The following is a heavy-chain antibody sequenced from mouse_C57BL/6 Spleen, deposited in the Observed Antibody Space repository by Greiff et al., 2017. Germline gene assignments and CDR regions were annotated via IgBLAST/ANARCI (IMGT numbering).Heavy chain of an antibody. V-gene: IGHV5-6*01. D-gene: IGHD2-2*01. CDR3: ARLGGYDGGDYFDY. CDR1: GFTFSSYG. CDR2: ISSGGSYT. Sequence: EVQVVESGGDLVKPGGSLKLSCAASGFTFSSYGMSWVRQTPDKRLEWVATISSGGSYTYYPDSVKGRFTISRNNAKNTLYLQMSRLTSDDAAMFYCARLGGYDGGDYFDYWGQGTTLTVSS. J-gene: IGHJ2*01.